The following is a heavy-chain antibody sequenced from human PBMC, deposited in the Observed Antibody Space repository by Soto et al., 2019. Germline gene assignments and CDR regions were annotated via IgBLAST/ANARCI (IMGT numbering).Heavy chain of an antibody. CDR1: GGSISSGGYY. V-gene: IGHV4-31*03. J-gene: IGHJ6*02. CDR2: IYYSGST. CDR3: SRGFWSGPYYYGMDV. D-gene: IGHD3-3*01. Sequence: PSETLSLTCTVSGGSISSGGYYWSWIRQHPGKGLEWIGYIYYSGSTYYNPSLKSRVTISVDTSKDQFSLKLSSVTAADTAVYYCSRGFWSGPYYYGMDVWGQGTTVTVSS.